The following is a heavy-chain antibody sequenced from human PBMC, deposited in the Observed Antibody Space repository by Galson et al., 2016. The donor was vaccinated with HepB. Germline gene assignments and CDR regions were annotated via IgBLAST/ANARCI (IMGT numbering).Heavy chain of an antibody. CDR2: ISHGGTA. CDR3: ARDPPDEFDGSGWTGDY. Sequence: ETLSLTCSVSGSSLTSTYWWSWVRQPPGKGLESIVDISHGGTANYNPSFKSRVTMSVDKSKNQFSLNLTSVTAADTAVYYCARDPPDEFDGSGWTGDYWGQGTLVTVSS. J-gene: IGHJ4*02. CDR1: GSSLTSTYW. V-gene: IGHV4-4*02. D-gene: IGHD6-25*01.